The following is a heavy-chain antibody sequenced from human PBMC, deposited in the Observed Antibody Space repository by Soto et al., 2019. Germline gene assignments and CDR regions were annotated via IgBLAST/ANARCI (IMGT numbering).Heavy chain of an antibody. V-gene: IGHV4-61*08. CDR3: ARCRESVRYGNFDN. J-gene: IGHJ4*02. Sequence: CTVAGGKSRGLGGHWSCIRQPPGKGLEWIGYIYYTWTTNNNPSLKSRVTISLDTSKHQFSLKLTSVTVADTAVYYCARCRESVRYGNFDNWGQGTLVTGSS. D-gene: IGHD5-18*01. CDR1: GGKSRGLGGH. CDR2: IYYTWTT.